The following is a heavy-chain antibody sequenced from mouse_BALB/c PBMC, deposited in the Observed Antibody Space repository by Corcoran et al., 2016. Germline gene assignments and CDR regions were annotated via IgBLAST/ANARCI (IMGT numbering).Heavy chain of an antibody. CDR1: GYTFTDYY. CDR3: ALVGDYDYFDY. J-gene: IGHJ2*01. D-gene: IGHD2-10*02. V-gene: IGHV1-77*01. CDR2: IYPGSGNT. Sequence: QVQLQQSGAELARPGASVKLSCKASGYTFTDYYINWVKQRTGQGLEWIGEIYPGSGNTYYNEKFKGKATLTADKSSSTAYMQLSSLTSEDSAVYFCALVGDYDYFDYWGQGTTLTVSS.